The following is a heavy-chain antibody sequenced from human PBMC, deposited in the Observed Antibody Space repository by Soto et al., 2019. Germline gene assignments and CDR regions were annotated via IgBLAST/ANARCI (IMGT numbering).Heavy chain of an antibody. J-gene: IGHJ6*02. CDR1: GDTFTTYS. Sequence: SVNVSYKASGDTFTTYSRHWVGQAPRQVIDWMVIINPSGRSTSYAQKFQGTVTMTTDTSTSTVYSDLSSLISEATALYHWARVGPERSGYDYAGYWYYYYGMEVWGQGTTVTVFS. CDR3: ARVGPERSGYDYAGYWYYYYGMEV. D-gene: IGHD5-12*01. V-gene: IGHV1-46*01. CDR2: INPSGRST.